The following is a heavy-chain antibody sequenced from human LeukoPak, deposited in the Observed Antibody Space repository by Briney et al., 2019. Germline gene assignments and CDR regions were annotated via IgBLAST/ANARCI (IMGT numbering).Heavy chain of an antibody. V-gene: IGHV4-34*01. CDR1: GXSLSGYY. CDR3: ARETHGSDAFDI. J-gene: IGHJ3*02. D-gene: IGHD5-24*01. Sequence: SETLSLTCAVYGXSLSGYYWSWIRQPPGKGLEWIGEVNHGGSTNYNPSLKSRVIISVDTSKNQFSLKLSSVTAADTAVYYCARETHGSDAFDIWGQGTMVTVSS. CDR2: VNHGGST.